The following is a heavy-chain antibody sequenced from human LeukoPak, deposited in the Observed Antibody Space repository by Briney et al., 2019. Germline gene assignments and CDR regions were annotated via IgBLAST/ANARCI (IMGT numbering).Heavy chain of an antibody. Sequence: PGGSLRLSCAASGFTFSTHSMNWVRQAPGKGLEWVSSITSSRIYIYYADSVKGRFTISRDNAKNSLYLQMNSLRAEDTAVYYCARDGSRGNLVTAPDFWGQGTLVTVSS. CDR2: ITSSRIYI. V-gene: IGHV3-21*01. CDR3: ARDGSRGNLVTAPDF. CDR1: GFTFSTHS. J-gene: IGHJ4*02. D-gene: IGHD2-21*02.